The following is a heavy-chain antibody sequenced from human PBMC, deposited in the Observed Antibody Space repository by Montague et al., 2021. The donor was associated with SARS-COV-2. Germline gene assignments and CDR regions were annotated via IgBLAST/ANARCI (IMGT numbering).Heavy chain of an antibody. CDR2: IDWDEDQ. CDR3: ARSYGDYRDSYFDX. V-gene: IGHV2-70*01. J-gene: IGHJ4*02. Sequence: PALVKPTQTLTLTCTFSGFSPNTSGMCVSWIRQPPGKALEWLALIDWDEDQYYSTSLKTRLTISKDTSKNQVVLTMTNMDPIDTATYYCARSYGDYRDSYFDXGGQGTLVTVSS. CDR1: GFSPNTSGMC. D-gene: IGHD4-17*01.